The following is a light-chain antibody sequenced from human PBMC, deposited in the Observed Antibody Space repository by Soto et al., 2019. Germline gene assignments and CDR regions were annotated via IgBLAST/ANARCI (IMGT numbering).Light chain of an antibody. CDR2: EVS. Sequence: QSALTQPPSASGSPGQSVTISCTGTSSDVGGYNYVSWYQQHPGKALKLMIYEVSKRPSGVPDRFSGSKSGNTASLTVSGLQAEDEADYYCSSYAGSNNLNVFGTGTKVTVL. J-gene: IGLJ1*01. V-gene: IGLV2-8*01. CDR1: SSDVGGYNY. CDR3: SSYAGSNNLNV.